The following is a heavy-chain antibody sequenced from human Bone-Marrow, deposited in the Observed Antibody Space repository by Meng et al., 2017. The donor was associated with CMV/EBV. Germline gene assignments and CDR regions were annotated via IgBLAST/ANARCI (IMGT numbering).Heavy chain of an antibody. CDR3: ARGDCSSTSCYSNYYYGMDV. J-gene: IGHJ6*02. V-gene: IGHV1-8*01. CDR1: GYTFTSYD. Sequence: ASVKVSCKASGYTFTSYDINWVRQATGQGLEWMGWMNPNSGNTGYAQKFQGRVTMTRNTSISTAYMELRSLRSEDTAVYYCARGDCSSTSCYSNYYYGMDVWGQGTTVTVSS. D-gene: IGHD2-2*02. CDR2: MNPNSGNT.